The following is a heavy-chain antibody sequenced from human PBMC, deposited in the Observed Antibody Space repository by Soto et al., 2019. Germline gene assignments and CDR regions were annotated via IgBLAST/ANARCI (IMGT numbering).Heavy chain of an antibody. J-gene: IGHJ6*02. D-gene: IGHD1-26*01. Sequence: TLSLTCNVSCGSISGYYWSWIRQSPGKGLEYIGYIYYRGSTNYNSSLKSRVTMSVDTSRNQFSLKMNSVTAADTAVYYCARQQLLPFYYALDVWGQGTTVTVSS. CDR2: IYYRGST. V-gene: IGHV4-59*01. CDR1: CGSISGYY. CDR3: ARQQLLPFYYALDV.